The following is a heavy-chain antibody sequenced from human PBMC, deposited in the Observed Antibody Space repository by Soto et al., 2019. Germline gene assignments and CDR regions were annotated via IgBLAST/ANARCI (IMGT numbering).Heavy chain of an antibody. CDR1: GYTYTRYA. D-gene: IGHD6-13*01. Sequence: ASVKGSCKTSGYTYTRYAVRWVRQAPGQRLEWMGWISAYNGNTNYAQKLQGRVTMTTDTSTSTAYMELRSLRSDDTAVYYCARDKRAFIAAAGKHYYYYYMDVWGKGTTVTVSS. J-gene: IGHJ6*03. CDR2: ISAYNGNT. V-gene: IGHV1-18*01. CDR3: ARDKRAFIAAAGKHYYYYYMDV.